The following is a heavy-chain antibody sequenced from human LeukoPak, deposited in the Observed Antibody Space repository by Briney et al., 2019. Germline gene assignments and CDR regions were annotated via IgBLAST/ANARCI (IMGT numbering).Heavy chain of an antibody. D-gene: IGHD6-19*01. CDR3: VRLDSSGWYGLDP. V-gene: IGHV4-4*09. J-gene: IGHJ5*02. CDR2: IYTSGST. CDR1: GGSISSYY. Sequence: SETLSLTCTVSGGSISSYYWSWIRQPPGKGLEWIGYIYTSGSTNYNPSLKSRVTISIDTSKNQFSLKLGSVTAADTAVYYCVRLDSSGWYGLDPWGQGTLVTVSS.